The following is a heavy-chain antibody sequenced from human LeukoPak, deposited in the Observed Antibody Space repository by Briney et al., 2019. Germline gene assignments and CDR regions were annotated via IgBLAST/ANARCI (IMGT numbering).Heavy chain of an antibody. J-gene: IGHJ4*02. V-gene: IGHV3-74*01. CDR2: INSDGSST. CDR3: ARATRIAFVTRFDY. D-gene: IGHD2/OR15-2a*01. CDR1: GFTFSSYW. Sequence: GGSLRLSCAASGFTFSSYWMHWVRQAPGKGLVWVSRINSDGSSTSYADSVKGRFTISRDNAKNTLYLQMNSLRAEDTAVYYCARATRIAFVTRFDYWGQGTLVTVSS.